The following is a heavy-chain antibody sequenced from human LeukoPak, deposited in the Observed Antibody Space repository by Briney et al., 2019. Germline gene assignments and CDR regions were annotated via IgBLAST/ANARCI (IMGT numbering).Heavy chain of an antibody. V-gene: IGHV3-9*01. CDR2: INWNSASM. J-gene: IGHJ4*02. D-gene: IGHD1-26*01. CDR3: TKDLGPEVGTTDY. CDR1: GFTFHDHA. Sequence: GGSLRLSCAASGFTFHDHAMHWFRQAPGKGLEWVSGINWNSASMGYADSVKGRFTISRDNAKNSLYLQMNSLRVEDTALYYCTKDLGPEVGTTDYWGQGTLVTVSS.